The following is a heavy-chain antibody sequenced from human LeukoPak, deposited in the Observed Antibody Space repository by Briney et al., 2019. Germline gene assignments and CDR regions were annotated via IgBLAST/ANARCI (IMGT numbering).Heavy chain of an antibody. D-gene: IGHD3-9*01. Sequence: PGGSLRLSCAASEFSVGSNYMTWVRQAPGKGLEWVSYINYSGITKYYADSVKGRFTISRDNAKNSLYLQMNSLRAEDTAVYYCARDRSLRYADYWGQGTLVTVSS. CDR1: EFSVGSNY. CDR2: INYSGITK. CDR3: ARDRSLRYADY. V-gene: IGHV3-48*03. J-gene: IGHJ4*02.